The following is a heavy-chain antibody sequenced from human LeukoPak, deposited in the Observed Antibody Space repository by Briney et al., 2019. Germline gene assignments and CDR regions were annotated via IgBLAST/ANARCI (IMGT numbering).Heavy chain of an antibody. D-gene: IGHD4-23*01. J-gene: IGHJ4*02. CDR1: GFTFSSYS. CDR3: ARDYGGSSPFDY. V-gene: IGHV3-48*04. CDR2: ISSSDSTI. Sequence: PGGSLRLSCAASGFTFSSYSINWVRQAPGKGLEWVSYISSSDSTIYYADSAKGRFTISRDNAMNSLYLQMNSLRAEDTAVYYCARDYGGSSPFDYWGQGTLVTVSS.